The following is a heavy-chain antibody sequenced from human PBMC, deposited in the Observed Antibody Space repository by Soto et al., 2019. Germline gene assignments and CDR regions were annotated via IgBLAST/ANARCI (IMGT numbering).Heavy chain of an antibody. V-gene: IGHV3-74*01. CDR3: VRTSLVVAAATREDY. CDR2: INSDGSST. J-gene: IGHJ4*02. CDR1: GFTFSSYW. Sequence: EVQLVESGGGLVQPGESLRLSCAASGFTFSSYWMHWVRQAPGKGLVWVSRINSDGSSTSYAGSVKGRFTISRDNAKNTLNLKMNSLRAEATAVYYCVRTSLVVAAATREDYWGQGTLVTVS. D-gene: IGHD2-15*01.